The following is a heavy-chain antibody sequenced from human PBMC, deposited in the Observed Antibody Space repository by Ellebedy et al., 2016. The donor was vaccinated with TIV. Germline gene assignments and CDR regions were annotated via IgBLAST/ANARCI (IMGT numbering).Heavy chain of an antibody. J-gene: IGHJ5*01. Sequence: SETLSLTXAVYGGSFSGYYWSWIRQPPGKGLEWIGEINHSGSTNYNPSLKSRVTISVDTSKNQFSLKLSSVTAADTAVYYCARDPYSSGWFDYWGQGTLVTVSS. CDR2: INHSGST. CDR3: ARDPYSSGWFDY. D-gene: IGHD6-19*01. CDR1: GGSFSGYY. V-gene: IGHV4-34*01.